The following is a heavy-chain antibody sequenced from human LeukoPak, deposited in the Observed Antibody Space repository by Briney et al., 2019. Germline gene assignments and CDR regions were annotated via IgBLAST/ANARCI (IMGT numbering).Heavy chain of an antibody. CDR2: ITRKANAGTT. Sequence: GGSLRLSCTASGFTFGDYTLSWFRQAPGKGLEWVGFITRKANAGTTEYAASVKNRFTISRDDSKSIAYLQMNSLKTEDTAVYYCTREGYYYDRSGSPKDAFDIWGQGTMVTV. CDR3: TREGYYYDRSGSPKDAFDI. V-gene: IGHV3-49*03. CDR1: GFTFGDYT. D-gene: IGHD3-22*01. J-gene: IGHJ3*02.